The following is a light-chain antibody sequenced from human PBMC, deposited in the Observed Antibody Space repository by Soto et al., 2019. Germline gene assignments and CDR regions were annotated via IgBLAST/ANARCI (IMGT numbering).Light chain of an antibody. Sequence: QSVLTQPPSVSAAPGQKVTISCSGSSSDIGRHHVSWYQQLPGTAPKLLIYENTKRPSGIPDRFSGSKSGTSATLGITGLQTGDEADYYCGTWXTSLSRVFGTGTKVTVL. J-gene: IGLJ1*01. V-gene: IGLV1-51*02. CDR3: GTWXTSLSRV. CDR1: SSDIGRHH. CDR2: ENT.